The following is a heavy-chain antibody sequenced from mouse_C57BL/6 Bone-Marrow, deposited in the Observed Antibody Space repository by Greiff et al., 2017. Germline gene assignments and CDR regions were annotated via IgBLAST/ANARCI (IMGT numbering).Heavy chain of an antibody. CDR3: ARYYYGSRVPLY. CDR1: GYTFTSYG. D-gene: IGHD1-1*01. Sequence: QLQQSGAELARPGASVKLSCKASGYTFTSYGISWVKQRTGQGLEWIGEIYPRSGNTYYNEKFKGKATLTADKSSSTAYMELRSLTSEDSAVYFCARYYYGSRVPLYWGQGTTLTVSS. CDR2: IYPRSGNT. V-gene: IGHV1-81*01. J-gene: IGHJ2*01.